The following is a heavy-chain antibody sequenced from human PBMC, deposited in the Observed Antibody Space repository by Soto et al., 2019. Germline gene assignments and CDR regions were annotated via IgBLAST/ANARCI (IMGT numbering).Heavy chain of an antibody. V-gene: IGHV5-51*01. CDR3: ARLALYGSVSYPSYYGMDV. CDR2: IYPGDSDT. D-gene: IGHD3-10*01. Sequence: PGESLKISCKGSGYSFTSYWIGWVRQMPGKGLEWMGIIYPGDSDTRYSPSFQGQVTISADKSISTAYLQWSSLKASDTAMYYCARLALYGSVSYPSYYGMDVWGQGTTVTVSS. CDR1: GYSFTSYW. J-gene: IGHJ6*02.